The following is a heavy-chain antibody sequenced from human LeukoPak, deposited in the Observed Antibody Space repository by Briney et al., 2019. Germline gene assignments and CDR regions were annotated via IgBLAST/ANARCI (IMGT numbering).Heavy chain of an antibody. CDR3: ARDLRSGVLRYFDWLPHYGMDV. CDR1: GYTLTELS. J-gene: IGHJ6*02. Sequence: ASVKVSCKVSGYTLTELSMHWVRQAPGKGLEWMGGFDPEDGETIYAQKFQGWVTMTRDTSISTAYMELSRLRSDDTAVYYCARDLRSGVLRYFDWLPHYGMDVWGRGTTVTVSS. CDR2: FDPEDGET. V-gene: IGHV1-24*01. D-gene: IGHD3-9*01.